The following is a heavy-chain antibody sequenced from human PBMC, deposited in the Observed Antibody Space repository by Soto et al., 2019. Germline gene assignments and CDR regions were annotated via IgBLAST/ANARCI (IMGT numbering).Heavy chain of an antibody. Sequence: QVQLVESGEGVVRPGRSLRLYCAASGFTFSHYAMHWVRQAPGKGLEWVALMSYDGSNEYYADSVKGRLTISRDNSKNTLYLQMNSLRAEDTAVSYCAKDGSLNFDYWGQGTLVTVSS. CDR3: AKDGSLNFDY. CDR1: GFTFSHYA. V-gene: IGHV3-30*18. J-gene: IGHJ4*02. D-gene: IGHD1-26*01. CDR2: MSYDGSNE.